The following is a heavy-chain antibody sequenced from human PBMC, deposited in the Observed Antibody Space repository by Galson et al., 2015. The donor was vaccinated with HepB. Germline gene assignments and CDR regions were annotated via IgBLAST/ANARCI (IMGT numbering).Heavy chain of an antibody. J-gene: IGHJ4*02. CDR2: IIPIFGTA. CDR1: GGTFSSYA. CDR3: AREGIAVAGGGSFDY. V-gene: IGHV1-69*13. D-gene: IGHD6-19*01. Sequence: SVKVSCKASGGTFSSYAISWVRQAPGQGLEWMGGIIPIFGTANYAQKFQGRVTITADESTSTAYMELSSLRSEDTAVYYCAREGIAVAGGGSFDYWGQGTLVTVSS.